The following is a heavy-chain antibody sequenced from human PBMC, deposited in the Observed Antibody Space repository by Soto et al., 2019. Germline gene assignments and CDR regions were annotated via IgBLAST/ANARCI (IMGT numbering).Heavy chain of an antibody. Sequence: QVQLVESGGGVVQPGRSLRLSCAASGFTFSSYAMHWVRQAPGKALEWVAVISYDVSNKYYADSVKGRFTISRDNAKNTLYLQMNSLKAEDTAVYYCARGGEIAVAGTAFQHWRQGTLVTVSS. CDR3: ARGGEIAVAGTAFQH. CDR1: GFTFSSYA. CDR2: ISYDVSNK. J-gene: IGHJ1*01. D-gene: IGHD6-19*01. V-gene: IGHV3-30-3*01.